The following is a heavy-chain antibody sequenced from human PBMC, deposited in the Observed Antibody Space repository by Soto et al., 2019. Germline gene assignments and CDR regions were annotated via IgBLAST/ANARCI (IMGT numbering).Heavy chain of an antibody. CDR3: ASRVTVSDFDY. V-gene: IGHV5-10-1*01. J-gene: IGHJ4*02. Sequence: GESLKISCKGSGYSFTSYWISWVRQMPGKGLEWMGRIDPSDSYTNYSPSFQGHVTISADKSISTAYLQWSSLEASDTAMYYCASRVTVSDFDYWGQGTLVTVSS. CDR1: GYSFTSYW. CDR2: IDPSDSYT. D-gene: IGHD4-4*01.